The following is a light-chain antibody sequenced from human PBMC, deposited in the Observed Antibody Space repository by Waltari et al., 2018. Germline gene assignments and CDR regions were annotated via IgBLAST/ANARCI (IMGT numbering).Light chain of an antibody. Sequence: QTVVTQEPSSSVSPGGTVTLTCALSSGSLSTTSSATWYQQTPGQAPRTLVYKANARSSGVPDRFSGSILGNTAALTITGAQADDESDYYCALYMGSGIWVFGGGTRLTVL. CDR1: SGSLSTTSS. J-gene: IGLJ3*02. CDR3: ALYMGSGIWV. V-gene: IGLV8-61*01. CDR2: KAN.